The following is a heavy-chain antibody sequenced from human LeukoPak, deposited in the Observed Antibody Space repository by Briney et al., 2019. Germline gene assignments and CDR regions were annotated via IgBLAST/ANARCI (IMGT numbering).Heavy chain of an antibody. CDR1: GGSINTYY. Sequence: SETLSLTCSVFGGSINTYYWSWIRQPAGKGLEWIGSIYYSGSTYYNPSLKSRVTISVDTSKNQFSLKLSSVTAADTAVYYCARAGYYDSSGYYYWYIDYWGQGTLVTVSS. CDR3: ARAGYYDSSGYYYWYIDY. V-gene: IGHV4-59*05. CDR2: IYYSGST. D-gene: IGHD3-22*01. J-gene: IGHJ4*02.